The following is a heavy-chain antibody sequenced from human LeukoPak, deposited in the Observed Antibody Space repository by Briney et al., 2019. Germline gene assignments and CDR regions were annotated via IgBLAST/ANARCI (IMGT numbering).Heavy chain of an antibody. V-gene: IGHV3-21*01. CDR1: GFTFSRYS. CDR2: ISSSSSYI. Sequence: GGSLRLSCAASGFTFSRYSMNWVRQAPGKGLEWVSSISSSSSYIYYADSVKGRFTISRDNAKNSLYLQMNSLRAEDTAVYYCEIQRDRSGAFDIWGQGTMVTVSS. D-gene: IGHD3-22*01. CDR3: EIQRDRSGAFDI. J-gene: IGHJ3*02.